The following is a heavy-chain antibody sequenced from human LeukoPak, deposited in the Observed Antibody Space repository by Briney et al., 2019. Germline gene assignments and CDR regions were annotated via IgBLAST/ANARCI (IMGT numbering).Heavy chain of an antibody. J-gene: IGHJ4*02. D-gene: IGHD6-19*01. Sequence: GGSLRLSCAASGFTFSSYSMNWVRQAPGKGLEWVSSISSSSSYIYYADSVKGRFTISRDNAKNSLYLQMSSLRAEDTAVYYCARGREEQWLAYFDYWGQGTLVTVSS. CDR2: ISSSSSYI. V-gene: IGHV3-21*01. CDR3: ARGREEQWLAYFDY. CDR1: GFTFSSYS.